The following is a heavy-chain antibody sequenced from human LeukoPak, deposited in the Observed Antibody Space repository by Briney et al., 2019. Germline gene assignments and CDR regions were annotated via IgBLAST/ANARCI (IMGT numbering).Heavy chain of an antibody. J-gene: IGHJ4*02. D-gene: IGHD3-16*01. CDR1: GGSISSYY. Sequence: SETLSLTCTVSGGSISSYYWSWIRQPPGKGLEWIGYFFYSGSTNYNPSLKSRVTISVDTSKNQFSLKLSSVTAADTAVYYCARLMSNTFDYWGQGTLVTVS. V-gene: IGHV4-59*01. CDR2: FFYSGST. CDR3: ARLMSNTFDY.